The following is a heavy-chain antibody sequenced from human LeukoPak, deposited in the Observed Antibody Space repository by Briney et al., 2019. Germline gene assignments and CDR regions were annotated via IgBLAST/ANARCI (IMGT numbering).Heavy chain of an antibody. CDR2: ISWDGGST. Sequence: GGSLRLSCAASGFTFDDYAMHWVRQAPGKGLEWVSLISWDGGSTYYADSVKGRFTISRDNSKNSLYLQMNSLRAEDTAVHYCAKAAINIPGVMVSFDYWGQGTLVTVSS. V-gene: IGHV3-43D*03. CDR3: AKAAINIPGVMVSFDY. CDR1: GFTFDDYA. J-gene: IGHJ4*02. D-gene: IGHD2-2*01.